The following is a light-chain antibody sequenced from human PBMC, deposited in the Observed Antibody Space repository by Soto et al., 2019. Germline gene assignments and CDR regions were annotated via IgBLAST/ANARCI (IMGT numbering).Light chain of an antibody. Sequence: QSGLAHRPCSSWFRLQWVTISCTGTKNDIGVYDFVSWYQHHPGKAPRLIIYEVNNRPSGVSDRFSGSKSGNVASLTISWLQAEDEADYYCSSYTSSSTYVFGTGTKVTVL. CDR2: EVN. J-gene: IGLJ1*01. V-gene: IGLV2-14*01. CDR1: KNDIGVYDF. CDR3: SSYTSSSTYV.